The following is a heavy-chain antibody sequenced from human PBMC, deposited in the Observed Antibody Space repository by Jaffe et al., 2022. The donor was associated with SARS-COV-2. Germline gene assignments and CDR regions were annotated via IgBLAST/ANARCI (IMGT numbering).Heavy chain of an antibody. J-gene: IGHJ4*02. Sequence: QVQLVESGGGVVQPGRSLRLSCAASGFTFSSYAMHWVRQAPGKGLEWVAVMSHDGSYKYYADSVKGRFTISRDNSENTLYLQMNSLRSEDTAVYYCAKSHCSGGTCAFDNWGQGTLVTVSS. V-gene: IGHV3-30*18. CDR3: AKSHCSGGTCAFDN. CDR1: GFTFSSYA. D-gene: IGHD2-15*01. CDR2: MSHDGSYK.